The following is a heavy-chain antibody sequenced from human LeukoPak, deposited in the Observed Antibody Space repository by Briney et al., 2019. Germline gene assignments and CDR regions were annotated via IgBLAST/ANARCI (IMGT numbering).Heavy chain of an antibody. J-gene: IGHJ4*02. CDR3: ASGYYDSSGYSRIFDY. CDR2: IYYSGST. Sequence: SETLSLTCTVSGGSISSYYWSWIRQPPGKGLEWIGYIYYSGSTNYNPSLKSRVTISVDTSKNQFSLKLSSLTAADTAVYYCASGYYDSSGYSRIFDYWGQGTLVTVSS. D-gene: IGHD3-22*01. V-gene: IGHV4-59*01. CDR1: GGSISSYY.